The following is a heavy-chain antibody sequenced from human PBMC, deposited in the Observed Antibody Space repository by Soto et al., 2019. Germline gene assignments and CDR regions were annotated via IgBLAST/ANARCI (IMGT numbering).Heavy chain of an antibody. J-gene: IGHJ4*02. Sequence: GGSLRLSCSASGFTFSSYAMHWVRQAPGKGLEYVSAISSNGGSTYYADSVKGRFTISRDNYKNTLYLQMSSLRAEDTAVYYCVKGGTGDFDYFDYWGQGTLVTVSS. V-gene: IGHV3-64D*06. CDR3: VKGGTGDFDYFDY. CDR1: GFTFSSYA. D-gene: IGHD7-27*01. CDR2: ISSNGGST.